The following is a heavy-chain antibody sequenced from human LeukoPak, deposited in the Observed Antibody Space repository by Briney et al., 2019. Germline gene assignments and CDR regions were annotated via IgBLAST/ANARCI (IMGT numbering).Heavy chain of an antibody. Sequence: PGGSLRLSCAASGFTFSSYAMRWVRQAPGKGLEWVSAIGSGSGGTTIYADSVKGRFTISRDNSKNTLYLQMSSLRDEDTAVYYCARADRDGNKRFLDWGQGTLVTVSS. J-gene: IGHJ4*02. CDR1: GFTFSSYA. CDR3: ARADRDGNKRFLD. CDR2: IGSGSGGTT. V-gene: IGHV3-23*01. D-gene: IGHD5-24*01.